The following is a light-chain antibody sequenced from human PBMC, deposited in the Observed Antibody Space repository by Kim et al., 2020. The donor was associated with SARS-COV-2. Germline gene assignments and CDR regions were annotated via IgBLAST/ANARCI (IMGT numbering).Light chain of an antibody. Sequence: TVRITCQGDSLRSYYATWYHQKPGQAPLLVIYGKTNRPSGIPDRFSGSSSGNTASLTITGTQSGDAADYYCNSRDSNDNVVFGGGTQLTVL. CDR2: GKT. CDR1: SLRSYY. V-gene: IGLV3-19*01. J-gene: IGLJ2*01. CDR3: NSRDSNDNVV.